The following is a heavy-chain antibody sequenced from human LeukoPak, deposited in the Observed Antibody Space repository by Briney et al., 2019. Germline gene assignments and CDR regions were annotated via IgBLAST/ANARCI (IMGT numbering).Heavy chain of an antibody. J-gene: IGHJ4*02. V-gene: IGHV1-2*02. Sequence: ASVKASCNVFGYTLNKLTVHWVRQAPGQGLEWMGWINPNSGGTNYAQKFQGRVTMTRDTSISTAYMELSRLRSDDTAVYYCARDQTQIWFGEGLWYFDYWGQGTLVTVSS. D-gene: IGHD3-10*01. CDR2: INPNSGGT. CDR1: GYTLNKLT. CDR3: ARDQTQIWFGEGLWYFDY.